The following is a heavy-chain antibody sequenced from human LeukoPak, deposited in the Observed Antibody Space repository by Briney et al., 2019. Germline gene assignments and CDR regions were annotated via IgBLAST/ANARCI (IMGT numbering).Heavy chain of an antibody. Sequence: GGSLRLSCAASGFTFSSYGMHWVRQAPGKGLEWVAVISYDGSNKYYADSVKGRFTISRDNSKNTLYLQMNSLRAEDTAVYYCARDKFEDSSDSYRRGYFDYWGQGTLVTVSS. J-gene: IGHJ4*02. V-gene: IGHV3-30*03. CDR3: ARDKFEDSSDSYRRGYFDY. D-gene: IGHD3-22*01. CDR2: ISYDGSNK. CDR1: GFTFSSYG.